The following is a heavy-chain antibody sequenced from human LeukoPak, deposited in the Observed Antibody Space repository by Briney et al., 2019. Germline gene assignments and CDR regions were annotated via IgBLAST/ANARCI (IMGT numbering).Heavy chain of an antibody. CDR1: GFTFSNYW. J-gene: IGHJ4*02. D-gene: IGHD2-21*02. CDR3: ARSCGSACYHKVPGDY. Sequence: PGGSLRLSCAAAGFTFSNYWMQWVRQAPGKGLVWVSRIKADGTATTYADSVEGRFTISRDNAKNTLYLEMNSLRAEDTAVYYCARSCGSACYHKVPGDYWGQGTLVTVSS. CDR2: IKADGTAT. V-gene: IGHV3-74*03.